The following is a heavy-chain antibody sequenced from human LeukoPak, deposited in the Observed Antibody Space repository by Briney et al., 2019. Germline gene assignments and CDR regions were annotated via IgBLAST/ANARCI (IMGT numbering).Heavy chain of an antibody. V-gene: IGHV3-23*01. Sequence: SGGSLRLSCAASGFTFSSYAMSWVRQAPGKGLEWVSTINDSGGSTYYADSVKCRFTISRDNSKNTLYLQMSSLRADDTAVYYCAKSTSYYFGSGSYSYGFDYWGQGTLVTVSS. CDR3: AKSTSYYFGSGSYSYGFDY. CDR1: GFTFSSYA. CDR2: INDSGGST. J-gene: IGHJ4*02. D-gene: IGHD3-10*01.